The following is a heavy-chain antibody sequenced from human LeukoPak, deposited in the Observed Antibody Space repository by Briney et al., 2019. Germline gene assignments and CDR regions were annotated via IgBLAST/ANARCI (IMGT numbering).Heavy chain of an antibody. J-gene: IGHJ4*02. D-gene: IGHD3-10*01. CDR2: INPNSGGT. CDR3: ARVGTMVRGYIYYFDY. Sequence: ASVKVSCKASGYTFTGYYMHWVRQAPGQGLEWMGWINPNSGGTNYAQKFQGRVTMTTDTSISTAYMELSRLRSDDTAVYYCARVGTMVRGYIYYFDYWGQGTLVTVSS. V-gene: IGHV1-2*02. CDR1: GYTFTGYY.